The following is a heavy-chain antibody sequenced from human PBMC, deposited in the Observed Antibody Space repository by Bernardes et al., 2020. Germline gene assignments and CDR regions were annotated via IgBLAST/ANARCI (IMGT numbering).Heavy chain of an antibody. V-gene: IGHV3-21*01. CDR3: TRDSDYGSSWYGNWFDP. D-gene: IGHD6-13*01. CDR1: GFSFSSYA. CDR2: VSRSSNYV. J-gene: IGHJ5*02. Sequence: GGSLSLSCAGSGFSFSSYAMNWVRRAPGMGLEWVSHVSRSSNYVYYADSVKGRFTISRDNAKNSLYLQMNSLRAEDTAIYYCTRDSDYGSSWYGNWFDPWGQGTLGTVSS.